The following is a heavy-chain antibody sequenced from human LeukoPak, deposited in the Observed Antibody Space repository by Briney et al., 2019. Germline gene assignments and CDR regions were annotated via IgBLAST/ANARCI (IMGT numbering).Heavy chain of an antibody. CDR1: GGTFSSYA. J-gene: IGHJ4*02. D-gene: IGHD3-22*01. Sequence: SVKVSCKASGGTFSSYAISWVRQAPGQGLEWMGRIIPIFSTADYAQKFQGRVTITTDESTSTAYMELSSLRSEDTAVYYCASGMYSTSSYYYDSSGYQGLYYFDYWGQGTLVTVSS. CDR2: IIPIFSTA. CDR3: ASGMYSTSSYYYDSSGYQGLYYFDY. V-gene: IGHV1-69*05.